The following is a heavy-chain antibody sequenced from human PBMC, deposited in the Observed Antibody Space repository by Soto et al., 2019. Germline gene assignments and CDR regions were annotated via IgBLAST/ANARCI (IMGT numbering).Heavy chain of an antibody. D-gene: IGHD5-12*01. Sequence: GGSLRLSCSASGFTFSNYAMHWVRQTPGKGLEYVLGISNNGGSTYYADSVKGRFIISRDNSKNTLYLQMSSLTAEDTAVYYCVKGKSGYVYGDYWGQGTLVTVSS. CDR3: VKGKSGYVYGDY. J-gene: IGHJ4*02. CDR2: ISNNGGST. V-gene: IGHV3-64D*08. CDR1: GFTFSNYA.